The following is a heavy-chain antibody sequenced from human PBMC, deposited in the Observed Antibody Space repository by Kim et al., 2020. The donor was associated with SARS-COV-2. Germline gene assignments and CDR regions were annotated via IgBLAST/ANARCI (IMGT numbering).Heavy chain of an antibody. J-gene: IGHJ6*02. CDR3: ARDLSAYGMDV. V-gene: IGHV3-66*01. CDR1: GFTFSRNY. CDR2: IYSGGST. Sequence: GGSLRLSCAASGFTFSRNYMSWVRQAPGKGLEWVSVIYSGGSTYYADTVKGRFTISRDNSKNTLYLQMNSLRGEETAVYYCARDLSAYGMDVWGQGTTVTVSS.